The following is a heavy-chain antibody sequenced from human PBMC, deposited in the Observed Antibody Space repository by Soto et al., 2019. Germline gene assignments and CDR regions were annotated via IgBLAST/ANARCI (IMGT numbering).Heavy chain of an antibody. V-gene: IGHV4-31*03. CDR2: IYYSGST. D-gene: IGHD3-9*01. CDR3: ARDAGGDILTGYFFPYYYYYGMDV. CDR1: GVSISSGGYY. J-gene: IGHJ6*02. Sequence: SETLSLTCTVSGVSISSGGYYWSWIRQHPGKGLEWIGYIYYSGSTYYNPSLKSRVTISVDTSKNQFSLKLSSVTAADTAVYYCARDAGGDILTGYFFPYYYYYGMDVWGQGTTVT.